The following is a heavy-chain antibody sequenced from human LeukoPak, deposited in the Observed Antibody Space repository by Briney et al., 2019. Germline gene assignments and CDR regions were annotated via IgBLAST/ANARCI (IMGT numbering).Heavy chain of an antibody. V-gene: IGHV3-48*03. D-gene: IGHD4-11*01. CDR1: GFPFISYD. CDR3: ADSNYWYPVDY. Sequence: GGSLRLSCATPGFPFISYDMNWVRQAPGKGLEWVSYIHSSGGTIYYADSVKGRFTISRDSAKNSVYLRMNSLRAEDTAVYYCADSNYWYPVDYWGQGTLVTVSS. J-gene: IGHJ4*02. CDR2: IHSSGGTI.